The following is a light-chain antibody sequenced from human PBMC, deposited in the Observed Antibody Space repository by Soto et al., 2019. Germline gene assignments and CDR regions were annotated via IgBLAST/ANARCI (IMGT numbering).Light chain of an antibody. V-gene: IGKV3-15*01. CDR1: QSISSN. Sequence: MTQSPATLSVSPGARATLSGRASQSISSNLAWYQQKPGQAPRLLIYGASTRATGIPARFSGSGSGTEFNLTISSLQSEDFAVYYCQQYHNWPFTFGPGTKVDIQ. CDR2: GAS. CDR3: QQYHNWPFT. J-gene: IGKJ3*01.